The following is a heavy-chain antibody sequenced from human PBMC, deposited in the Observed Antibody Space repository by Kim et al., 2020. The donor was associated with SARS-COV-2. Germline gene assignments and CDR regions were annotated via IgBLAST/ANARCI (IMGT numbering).Heavy chain of an antibody. D-gene: IGHD6-19*01. Sequence: GGSLRLSCAASGFTFSDYYMSWIRQAPGKGLEWVSYISSSGITIYYADSVKGRFTISRDNAKNSLYLQMNSLRAEDTAVSYCAARPVAGNAPPWQYYYYGMDVWGQGTTVTVSS. CDR2: ISSSGITI. CDR3: AARPVAGNAPPWQYYYYGMDV. CDR1: GFTFSDYY. J-gene: IGHJ6*01. V-gene: IGHV3-11*01.